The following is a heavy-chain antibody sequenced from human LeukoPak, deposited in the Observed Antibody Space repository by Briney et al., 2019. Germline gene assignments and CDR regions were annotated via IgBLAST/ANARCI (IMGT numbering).Heavy chain of an antibody. Sequence: GASVKVSCKASGYTVTGFYFHWVRQAPRKGLAWMGWINPNSGSTIFAQKFQVRVTMTRDTDITTAYMELSRLRADDTAVYYCARAAGSGYYSALDYWGQGTLVTVSS. CDR2: INPNSGST. CDR3: ARAAGSGYYSALDY. J-gene: IGHJ4*02. D-gene: IGHD3-22*01. CDR1: GYTVTGFY. V-gene: IGHV1-2*02.